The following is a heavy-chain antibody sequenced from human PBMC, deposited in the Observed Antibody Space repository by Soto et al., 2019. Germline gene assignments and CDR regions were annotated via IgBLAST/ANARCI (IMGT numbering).Heavy chain of an antibody. CDR1: GGPYNSFA. Sequence: ASVKISCKASGGPYNSFAISWVRQAPGQGLEWIGGIIPVFGTATYAQKFKGRVTITAEESTSTAYMELSSLTSEDTAVYYCARFLGGAGSYYDGQNYNYYNGMEVWGKGTEVTVSS. CDR2: IIPVFGTA. CDR3: ARFLGGAGSYYDGQNYNYYNGMEV. V-gene: IGHV1-69*13. D-gene: IGHD3-10*01. J-gene: IGHJ6*04.